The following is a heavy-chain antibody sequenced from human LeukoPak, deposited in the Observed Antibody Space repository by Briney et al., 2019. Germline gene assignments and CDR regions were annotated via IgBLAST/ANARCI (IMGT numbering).Heavy chain of an antibody. CDR1: GYTFTGYY. J-gene: IGHJ4*02. V-gene: IGHV1-2*02. CDR2: INPNSGGT. D-gene: IGHD2-15*01. CDR3: ATGWSASYYFDY. Sequence: ASVKVSCKASGYTFTGYYMHWVRQAPGQGLEWMGWINPNSGGTNYAQKFQGRVTMTEDTSTDTAYMELSSLRSEDTAVYYCATGWSASYYFDYWGQGTLVTVSS.